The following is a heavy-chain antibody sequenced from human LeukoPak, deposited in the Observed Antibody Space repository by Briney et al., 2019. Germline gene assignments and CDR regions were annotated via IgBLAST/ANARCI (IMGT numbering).Heavy chain of an antibody. J-gene: IGHJ3*02. CDR2: IIEGGDVK. CDR1: GFTFSAYW. V-gene: IGHV3-7*01. Sequence: PGESLRLSCAASGFTFSAYWMTWVRQAPGKGLAWVANIIEGGDVKYYADSVKGRFIISRDNTKNSLYLQMNSLRAEDTAVYYCARDMGIFCGGDCYSSFGAFDIWGQGTMVTVSS. D-gene: IGHD2-21*02. CDR3: ARDMGIFCGGDCYSSFGAFDI.